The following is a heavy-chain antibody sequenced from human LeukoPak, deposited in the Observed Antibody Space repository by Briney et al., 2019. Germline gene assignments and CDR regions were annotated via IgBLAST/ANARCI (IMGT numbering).Heavy chain of an antibody. V-gene: IGHV4-30-4*01. CDR1: GVSISSGYYY. D-gene: IGHD4-17*01. Sequence: SQTLSLTCTVSGVSISSGYYYWTWNRQPPGKGLEWIGYIHYSGTTYYEPSLKSRLTISADRSKNQFSLRLSSVTAADTAVFYCARAGGYGDYPGLFDYWGQGILVTVSS. CDR3: ARAGGYGDYPGLFDY. CDR2: IHYSGTT. J-gene: IGHJ4*02.